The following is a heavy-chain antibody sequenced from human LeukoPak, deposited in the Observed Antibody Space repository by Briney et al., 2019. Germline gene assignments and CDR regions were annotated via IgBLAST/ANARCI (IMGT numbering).Heavy chain of an antibody. D-gene: IGHD2-21*02. V-gene: IGHV3-30*18. CDR3: AKADPASSARGVCSNVVTALPAY. CDR2: ILYDGSNK. Sequence: PGGSLRLSCAASGFTFSTYGMHWVRQAPGKGLEWVAVILYDGSNKYYADSVKGRFTISRDNSKNTLYLQMNSLRVEDTAVYYCAKADPASSARGVCSNVVTALPAYWGQGTLVTVSS. J-gene: IGHJ4*02. CDR1: GFTFSTYG.